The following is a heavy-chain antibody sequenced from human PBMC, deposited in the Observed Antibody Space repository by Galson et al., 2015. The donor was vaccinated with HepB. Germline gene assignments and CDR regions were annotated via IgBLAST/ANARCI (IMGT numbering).Heavy chain of an antibody. CDR3: ARVGIERIFGVVTIYYYYGMDV. CDR1: GYTFTGYY. Sequence: SVKVSCKASGYTFTGYYTHWVRQAPGQGLEWMGWINPNSGGTNYAQKFQGRVTMTRDTSISTAYMELSRLRSDDTAVYYCARVGIERIFGVVTIYYYYGMDVWGQGTTVTVSS. V-gene: IGHV1-2*02. D-gene: IGHD3-3*01. CDR2: INPNSGGT. J-gene: IGHJ6*02.